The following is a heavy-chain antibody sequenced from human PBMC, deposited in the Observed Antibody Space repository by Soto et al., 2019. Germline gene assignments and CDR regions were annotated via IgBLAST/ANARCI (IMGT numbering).Heavy chain of an antibody. Sequence: GASVKVSCKASGYTFTGYYMHWVRQAPGQGLEWMGWINPNSGGTNYAQKFQGWVTMTRDTSISTAYMEQSRLRSDDTAVYYCARGGDYSNYYYYGMDVWGQGTTVTVSS. J-gene: IGHJ6*02. CDR3: ARGGDYSNYYYYGMDV. D-gene: IGHD4-4*01. CDR2: INPNSGGT. CDR1: GYTFTGYY. V-gene: IGHV1-2*04.